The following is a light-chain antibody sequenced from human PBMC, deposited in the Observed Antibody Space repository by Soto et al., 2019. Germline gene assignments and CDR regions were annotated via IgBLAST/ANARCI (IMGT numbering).Light chain of an antibody. Sequence: EIVLTQSPGTLSLSPGERATLSCRASQSISSNYLAWYQQKPGQAPRLLIYGASSRATGIPDRFTGSGSGTDFTLTISRLEPEDFAVFYCQQYGGSPDTFGQGTMLEIK. CDR1: QSISSNY. J-gene: IGKJ2*01. CDR3: QQYGGSPDT. CDR2: GAS. V-gene: IGKV3-20*01.